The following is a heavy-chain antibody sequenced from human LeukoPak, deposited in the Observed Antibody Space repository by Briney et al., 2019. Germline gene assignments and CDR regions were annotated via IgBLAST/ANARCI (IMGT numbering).Heavy chain of an antibody. CDR3: AIDSDHGNF. CDR1: GASFSGYY. D-gene: IGHD1-14*01. V-gene: IGHV4-34*01. CDR2: INHSGNT. Sequence: SETLSLTCAVYGASFSGYYWSWIRQPPGKGLEWIGEINHSGNTNYNSSLKSRVAMSLDTSKNQFFLQLSSVTAADTAVCYCAIDSDHGNFWGQGTLVTVSS. J-gene: IGHJ4*02.